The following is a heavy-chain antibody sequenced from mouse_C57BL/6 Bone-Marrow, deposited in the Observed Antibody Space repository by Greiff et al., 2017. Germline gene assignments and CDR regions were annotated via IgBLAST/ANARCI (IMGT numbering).Heavy chain of an antibody. V-gene: IGHV14-4*01. Sequence: EVKLQQSGAELVRPGASVKLSCTASGFNIKDDYMHWVKQRPDQGLEWIGWIDPENGDTEYASKFQGTATITAAPSSNTAYLQLSSLTAEDTAVYYCTTPLITTGVAKWYVDVWGTGTTVTVSS. CDR1: GFNIKDDY. J-gene: IGHJ1*03. D-gene: IGHD1-1*01. CDR3: TTPLITTGVAKWYVDV. CDR2: IDPENGDT.